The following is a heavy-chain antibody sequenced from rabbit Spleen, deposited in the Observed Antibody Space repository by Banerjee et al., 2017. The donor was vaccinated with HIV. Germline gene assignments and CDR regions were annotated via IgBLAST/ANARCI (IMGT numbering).Heavy chain of an antibody. Sequence: QSLEESGGGLVQPEGSLALTCKASGFSFSSSDYICWVRQAPGKGLEWISCIAGSSSGFTYSATWAKGRFTISKASSTTVTLKMTSLTAADTATYFCARDSYGGYSGLGYALDLWGPGTLVTVS. J-gene: IGHJ4*01. D-gene: IGHD1-1*01. CDR3: ARDSYGGYSGLGYALDL. CDR1: GFSFSSSDY. CDR2: IAGSSSGFT. V-gene: IGHV1S40*01.